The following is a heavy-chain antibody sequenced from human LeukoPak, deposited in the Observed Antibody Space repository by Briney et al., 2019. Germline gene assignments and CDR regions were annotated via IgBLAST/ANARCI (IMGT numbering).Heavy chain of an antibody. CDR3: ARDPYCGGDCYHFDY. CDR2: ISYDGSNK. CDR1: GFTFSRYA. D-gene: IGHD2-21*02. V-gene: IGHV3-30-3*01. Sequence: SLILSCAASGFTFSRYAMHWVRQAPGKGLEWVAVISYDGSNKYYAGSVKGRFTISRDNSKNTLYLQMNSLRAEDTAVYYCARDPYCGGDCYHFDYWGQGTLVTVSS. J-gene: IGHJ4*02.